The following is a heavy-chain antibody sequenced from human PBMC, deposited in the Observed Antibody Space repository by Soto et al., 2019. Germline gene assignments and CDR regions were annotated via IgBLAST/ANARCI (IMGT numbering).Heavy chain of an antibody. D-gene: IGHD2-2*01. CDR3: ARLPCNSSSCYRRTSMDV. Sequence: SEPLSLTCTVSGGSVSGYYWSWLRQPPGKGLEWIGYIYFSGSTNSNPSLKSRVNISVDTSMNHGSLNLSSGTAADTAGKYGARLPCNSSSCYRRTSMDVWGQGTTVPISS. CDR1: GGSVSGYY. J-gene: IGHJ6*02. CDR2: IYFSGST. V-gene: IGHV4-59*02.